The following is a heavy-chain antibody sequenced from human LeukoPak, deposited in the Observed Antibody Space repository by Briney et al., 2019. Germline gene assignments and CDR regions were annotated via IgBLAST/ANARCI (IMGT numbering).Heavy chain of an antibody. Sequence: GGSLRLSCTASGFTFIKGWMSWVRQAPGKGLEWVSGIGPSGSSTYYADSVKGRFTISRDNSKNTMYVQMNSLRAEDTAVYYCAKDRSYASFEDWGQGTLVTVSS. CDR2: IGPSGSST. CDR1: GFTFIKGW. V-gene: IGHV3-23*01. CDR3: AKDRSYASFED. D-gene: IGHD2-2*01. J-gene: IGHJ4*02.